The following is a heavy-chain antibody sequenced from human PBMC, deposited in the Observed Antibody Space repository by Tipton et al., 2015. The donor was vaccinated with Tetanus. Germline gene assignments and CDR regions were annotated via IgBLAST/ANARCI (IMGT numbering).Heavy chain of an antibody. CDR1: GGSISSYY. D-gene: IGHD6-25*01. J-gene: IGHJ6*02. CDR3: ARMQRYGMDV. CDR2: IYYSGST. V-gene: IGHV4-59*12. Sequence: TLSLTCTVSGGSISSYYWSWIRQPPGKGLEWIGYIYYSGSTNYNPSLKSRVTISVDTSKNQFSLRLNSVTAADTAVYYCARMQRYGMDVWGQGTTVTVSS.